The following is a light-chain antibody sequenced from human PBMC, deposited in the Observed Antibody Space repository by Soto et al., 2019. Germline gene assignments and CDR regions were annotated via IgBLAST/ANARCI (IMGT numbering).Light chain of an antibody. CDR3: QQYNHWWT. J-gene: IGKJ1*01. CDR2: GTS. CDR1: QSVSTN. V-gene: IGKV3-15*01. Sequence: EIVMTQSPATLSVSPGERATHSCRASQSVSTNLAWYQQKPGQAPRLLIYGTSTRATGIPGRFSGSGSGTEFTLTISSLQSEDFGVYYCQQYNHWWTFGQGTKVDIK.